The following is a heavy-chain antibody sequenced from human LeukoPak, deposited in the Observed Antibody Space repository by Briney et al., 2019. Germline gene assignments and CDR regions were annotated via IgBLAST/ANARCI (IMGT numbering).Heavy chain of an antibody. D-gene: IGHD2-2*02. V-gene: IGHV3-21*01. CDR2: INVITGYI. CDR3: ARDPIYTFDGPEYFQH. J-gene: IGHJ1*01. Sequence: GGSLRLSCAASGFSFENYNMNWVRQAPGKGLEWVAYINVITGYIYYADSLKGRFTISRDNAKKSLYLQMNILRAEDTAVYYCARDPIYTFDGPEYFQHWGQGTLVTGSS. CDR1: GFSFENYN.